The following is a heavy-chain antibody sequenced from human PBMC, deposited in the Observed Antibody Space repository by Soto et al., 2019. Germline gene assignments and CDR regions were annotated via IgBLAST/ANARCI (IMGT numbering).Heavy chain of an antibody. D-gene: IGHD2-2*01. CDR3: AKEDCTTASCYGGIDY. J-gene: IGHJ4*02. CDR1: GFTFSKYA. Sequence: HPGGSLRLSCAASGFTFSKYAMTWARQAPGKGLEWVSAISSNGAGTYYVDSVKGRFTVSRDNSQNALYLLINSLRADDTAVYYCAKEDCTTASCYGGIDYWGQGALVTVS. V-gene: IGHV3-23*01. CDR2: ISSNGAGT.